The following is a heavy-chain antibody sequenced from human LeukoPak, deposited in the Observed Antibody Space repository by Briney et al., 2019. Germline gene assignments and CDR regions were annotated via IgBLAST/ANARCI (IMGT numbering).Heavy chain of an antibody. Sequence: ASVKVSRKASGYTFTSYYMHWVRQAPGQGLEWMGIINPSGGSTSYAQKFQGRVTMTRDTSTSTVYMELSSLRSEDTAVYYCASSVVITSFFDYWGQGTLVTVSS. CDR3: ASSVVITSFFDY. V-gene: IGHV1-46*01. CDR1: GYTFTSYY. CDR2: INPSGGST. D-gene: IGHD3-22*01. J-gene: IGHJ4*02.